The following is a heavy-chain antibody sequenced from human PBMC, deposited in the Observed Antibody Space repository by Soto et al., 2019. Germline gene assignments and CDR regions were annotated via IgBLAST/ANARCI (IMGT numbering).Heavy chain of an antibody. CDR2: IYYSGST. J-gene: IGHJ3*02. V-gene: IGHV4-59*01. CDR1: GGSISSYY. CDR3: ARTARISNVDAFDI. D-gene: IGHD6-6*01. Sequence: SETLSLTCTVSGGSISSYYWSWIRQPPGKGLEWIGYIYYSGSTNYNPSLKSRVTISVDTSKNQFSLKLSSVTAEDTAVYYCARTARISNVDAFDIWGQGTMVTVSS.